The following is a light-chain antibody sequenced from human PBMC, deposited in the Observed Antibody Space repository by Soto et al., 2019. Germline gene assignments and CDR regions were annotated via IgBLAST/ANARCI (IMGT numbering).Light chain of an antibody. J-gene: IGKJ4*01. Sequence: EIVLTQSPGTLSLSPGERATLSCRASESVSTNYLAWYQQKPGQAPRLLISGASSRATSIPDRFSGSGSGADFTLTINRLEPEDSAVYYCQQYGSVPLTFGGGTKVEIK. CDR3: QQYGSVPLT. V-gene: IGKV3-20*01. CDR2: GAS. CDR1: ESVSTNY.